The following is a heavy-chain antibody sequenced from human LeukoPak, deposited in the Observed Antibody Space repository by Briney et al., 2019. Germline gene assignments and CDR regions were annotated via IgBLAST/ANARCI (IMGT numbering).Heavy chain of an antibody. CDR1: GGSISSGGYY. CDR3: ASTTDLEGYCYCGMDV. CDR2: IYYSGST. Sequence: SQTLSLTCTVSGGSISSGGYYWSWIRQHPGKGLEWIGYIYYSGSTYYNPSLKSRVTISVDTSKNQFSLKLSSVTAADTAVYYCASTTDLEGYCYCGMDVWGQGTTVTVSS. V-gene: IGHV4-31*03. J-gene: IGHJ6*02. D-gene: IGHD3-3*01.